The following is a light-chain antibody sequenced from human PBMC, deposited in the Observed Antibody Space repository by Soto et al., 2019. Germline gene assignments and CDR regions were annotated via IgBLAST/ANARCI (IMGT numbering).Light chain of an antibody. CDR2: AAS. J-gene: IGKJ1*01. CDR3: QKYDSAPWA. Sequence: DIQMTQSPSSLSASVGDSVTITCRASQGVGRCLAWYQQKPGKVPTVLIYAASTLQSGVPSRFSGSGSGTDFTLTIISLQRDDVATYYCQKYDSAPWAFGQGTKVDIK. V-gene: IGKV1-27*01. CDR1: QGVGRC.